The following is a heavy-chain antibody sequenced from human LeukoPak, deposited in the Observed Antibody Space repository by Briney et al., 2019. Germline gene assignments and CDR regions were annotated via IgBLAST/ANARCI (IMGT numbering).Heavy chain of an antibody. J-gene: IGHJ4*02. CDR3: ARGWSTVTTFDY. CDR2: ISYDGSNK. CDR1: GFTFSSYA. D-gene: IGHD4-17*01. V-gene: IGHV3-30-3*01. Sequence: PGGSLRLSCAASGFTFSSYAMHWARQAPGKGLEWVAVISYDGSNKYYADSVKGRFTISRDNSKNTLYLQMNSLRVEDTAVYYCARGWSTVTTFDYWGQGTLVTVSS.